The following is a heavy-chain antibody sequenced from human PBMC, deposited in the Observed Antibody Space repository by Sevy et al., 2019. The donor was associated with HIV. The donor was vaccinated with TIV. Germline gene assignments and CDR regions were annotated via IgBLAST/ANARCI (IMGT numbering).Heavy chain of an antibody. CDR2: VYYFGTT. Sequence: LLQLPETLSLTCSVSGASVSAANDYWTWIRQPPGRGLEWIGYVYYFGTTNYNPSLKSRVTISLDTSKKQFSLKLSSVTAADTAVYYCARDQYYDIVTGLYAIDVWGQGTTVTVSS. CDR1: GASVSAANDY. V-gene: IGHV4-61*01. CDR3: ARDQYYDIVTGLYAIDV. J-gene: IGHJ6*02. D-gene: IGHD3-9*01.